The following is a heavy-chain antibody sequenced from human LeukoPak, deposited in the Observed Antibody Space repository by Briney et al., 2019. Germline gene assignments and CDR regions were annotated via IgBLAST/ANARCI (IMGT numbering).Heavy chain of an antibody. CDR1: GFTFDDYG. D-gene: IGHD3-22*01. CDR3: ARLYYYDSSGYYAPIDY. Sequence: GGSLRLSCTASGFTFDDYGMSWVRQAPGKGLEWVSGINWNGGSTGYADSVKGRFTISRDNAKNSLYLQMNGLRAEGTALYYCARLYYYDSSGYYAPIDYWGQGTLVTVSS. J-gene: IGHJ4*02. CDR2: INWNGGST. V-gene: IGHV3-20*04.